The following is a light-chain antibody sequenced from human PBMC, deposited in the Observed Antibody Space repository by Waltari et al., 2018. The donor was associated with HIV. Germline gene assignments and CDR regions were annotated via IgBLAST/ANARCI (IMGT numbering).Light chain of an antibody. Sequence: QSALTQPRSVSGSPGQSVTISCTGTSSDVGGYNYVSWYQQHPGKAPKLMIYGVTKRPSGVPDRFSGSKSGNTASLTISGLQAEDEADYYCCSYAGSYNLIFGGGTKLTVL. CDR1: SSDVGGYNY. V-gene: IGLV2-11*01. CDR3: CSYAGSYNLI. CDR2: GVT. J-gene: IGLJ2*01.